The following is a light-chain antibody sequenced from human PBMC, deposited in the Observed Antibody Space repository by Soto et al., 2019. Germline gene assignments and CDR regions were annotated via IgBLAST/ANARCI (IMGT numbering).Light chain of an antibody. CDR3: CSYAGSSTSV. CDR1: SSDVGSYNL. J-gene: IGLJ2*01. CDR2: EVS. V-gene: IGLV2-23*02. Sequence: QSALTQPASVSGSPGQSITISCTGTSSDVGSYNLVSWYQQHPGKAPKLMIYEVSKRPSGVSNRFSGSKSGNTASLTISGLQAEDEADYYCCSYAGSSTSVFGGGTKLNVL.